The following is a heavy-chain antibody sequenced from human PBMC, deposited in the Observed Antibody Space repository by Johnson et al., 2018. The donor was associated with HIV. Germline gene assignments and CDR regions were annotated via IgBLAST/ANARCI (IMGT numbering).Heavy chain of an antibody. D-gene: IGHD3-22*01. CDR3: ARRDTYYYDSTPGAFDI. J-gene: IGHJ3*02. CDR2: IWNDGSNK. Sequence: QVQLVESGGGLVQPGRSLRLSCAASGFTFSSYAIHWVRQAPGKGLEWVALIWNDGSNKYFAASVKGRFTISRDNSKNTLYLKMNSLRAEDTAVYYCARRDTYYYDSTPGAFDIWGQGTMVTVSS. V-gene: IGHV3-33*01. CDR1: GFTFSSYA.